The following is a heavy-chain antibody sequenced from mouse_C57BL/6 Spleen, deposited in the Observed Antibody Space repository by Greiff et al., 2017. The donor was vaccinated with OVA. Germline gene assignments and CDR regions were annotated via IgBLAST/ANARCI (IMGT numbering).Heavy chain of an antibody. D-gene: IGHD3-1*01. CDR3: ARGGDSACFAY. J-gene: IGHJ3*01. CDR2: INPGSGGT. Sequence: VQLQQSGAELVRPGTSVKVSCKASGYAFTNYLIEWVKQRPGQGLEWIGVINPGSGGTNYNEKFKGKATLTADKSSSTAYMQLSSLTSEDSAVYFCARGGDSACFAYWGQGTLVTVSA. V-gene: IGHV1-54*01. CDR1: GYAFTNYL.